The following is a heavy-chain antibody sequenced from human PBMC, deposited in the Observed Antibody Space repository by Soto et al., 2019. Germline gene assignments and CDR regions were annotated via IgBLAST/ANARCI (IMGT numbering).Heavy chain of an antibody. Sequence: GASVKVSCKASGYTFTSYAMHWVRQAPGQRLEWMGWINAGNGNTKYSQKFQGRVTITRDTSASTACMELSSLRSEDTAVYYCARERPIRIAVAGTRTQGWFDPWGQGTLVTVSS. D-gene: IGHD6-19*01. J-gene: IGHJ5*02. CDR2: INAGNGNT. CDR1: GYTFTSYA. CDR3: ARERPIRIAVAGTRTQGWFDP. V-gene: IGHV1-3*01.